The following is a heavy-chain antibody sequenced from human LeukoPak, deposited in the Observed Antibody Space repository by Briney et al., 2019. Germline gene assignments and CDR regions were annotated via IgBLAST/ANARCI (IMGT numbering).Heavy chain of an antibody. V-gene: IGHV3-30*02. J-gene: IGHJ6*03. CDR1: GFTFSSYG. CDR2: IRYDGSNK. D-gene: IGHD3-10*01. Sequence: GGSPRLSCAASGFTFSSYGMHWVRQAPGKGLEWVAFIRYDGSNKYYADSVKGRFTISRDNSKNTLYLQMNSLRAEDTAVYYCAKAASLGSGSYYNPDYYYYMDVWGKGTTVTISS. CDR3: AKAASLGSGSYYNPDYYYYMDV.